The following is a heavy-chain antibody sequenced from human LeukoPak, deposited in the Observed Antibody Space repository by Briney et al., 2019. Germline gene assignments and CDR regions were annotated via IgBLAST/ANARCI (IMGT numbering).Heavy chain of an antibody. CDR1: GYTFTRQY. V-gene: IGHV1-2*02. J-gene: IGHJ5*02. CDR3: ARGGDYDRSGYYSGGFDP. D-gene: IGHD3-22*01. Sequence: GASVKVSCKASGYTFTRQYMHWVRQAPGQGLEWMGWINPNSGGTNYAQKVQDRVTMTRDTSISTVYMELSRLRSDDTAMYYCARGGDYDRSGYYSGGFDPWGQGTLVTVSS. CDR2: INPNSGGT.